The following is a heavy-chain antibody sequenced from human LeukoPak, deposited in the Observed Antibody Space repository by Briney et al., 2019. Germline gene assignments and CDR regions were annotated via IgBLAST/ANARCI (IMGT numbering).Heavy chain of an antibody. CDR3: ARQHYLGELSLPWFDP. CDR1: GGSLGSLL. V-gene: IGHV4-59*08. Sequence: KPSETLSLPWPCFGGSLGSLLWEWVRQAPRKGPGVVGDGYYSGTTNYNPSLKSRVTISVDTSKNQFSLKLSSVTATDTAMYYCARQHYLGELSLPWFDPWGQGTLVTVSS. J-gene: IGHJ5*02. CDR2: GYYSGTT. D-gene: IGHD3-16*02.